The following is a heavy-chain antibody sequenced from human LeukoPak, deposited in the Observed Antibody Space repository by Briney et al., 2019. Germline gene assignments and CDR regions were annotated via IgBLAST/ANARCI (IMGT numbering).Heavy chain of an antibody. D-gene: IGHD1-7*01. J-gene: IGHJ5*02. CDR2: IIPLFGTA. CDR3: ASLQNWNSYNWFDP. V-gene: IGHV1-69*01. CDR1: GA. Sequence: ASVKVSCKASGAIRWVRQAPGQGLEWMGGIIPLFGTAQYAQKFQGRVTITADESTSTTYMELSSLRSEDTAVYYCASLQNWNSYNWFDPWGQGTLVTVSS.